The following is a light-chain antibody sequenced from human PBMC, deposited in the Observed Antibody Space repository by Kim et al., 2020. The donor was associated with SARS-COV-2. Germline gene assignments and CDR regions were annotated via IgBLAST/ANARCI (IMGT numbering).Light chain of an antibody. CDR2: AAS. CDR3: QWYNRAPLT. J-gene: IGKJ4*01. CDR1: QGISIY. Sequence: DIQMTQSPSSLSASVGDRVTITCRASQGISIYLAWYQQKPGKVPKLLIYAASTLQSGVPSPFSGSGSGTDFTLTISSLQPEDVATYYCQWYNRAPLTFGGGTKVDIK. V-gene: IGKV1-27*01.